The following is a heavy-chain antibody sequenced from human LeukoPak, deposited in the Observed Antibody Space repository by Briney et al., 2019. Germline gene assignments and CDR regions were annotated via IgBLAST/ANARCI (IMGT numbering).Heavy chain of an antibody. J-gene: IGHJ1*01. CDR2: ISSSCGTT. D-gene: IGHD6-13*01. CDR1: GLTFSSYA. CDR3: ATSDQYSSSWYSLQH. V-gene: IGHV3-23*01. Sequence: GGSLRLSCAASGLTFSSYAMTWVRQAPGRGLELVSTISSSCGTTHYADSVKGRFTISRDNAQNTLSLQMNTLRADDTAVYYCATSDQYSSSWYSLQHWGQGTLVTVSS.